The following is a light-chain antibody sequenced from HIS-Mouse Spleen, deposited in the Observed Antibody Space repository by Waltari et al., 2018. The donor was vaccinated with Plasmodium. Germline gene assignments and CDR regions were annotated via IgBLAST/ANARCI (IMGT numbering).Light chain of an antibody. CDR3: QQYTSYWT. Sequence: DIQMTQSPSTLSASVGDRVTITCRASQSISSWLAWYQQKPGKAPKLLIYKASSLESGVPSRFSGSGSGTEFTLTISILQPDDFATYYCQQYTSYWTFGQGTKVDIK. CDR2: KAS. J-gene: IGKJ1*01. V-gene: IGKV1-5*03. CDR1: QSISSW.